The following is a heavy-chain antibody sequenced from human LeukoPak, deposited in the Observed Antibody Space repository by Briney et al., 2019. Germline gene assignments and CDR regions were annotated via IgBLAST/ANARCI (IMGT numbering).Heavy chain of an antibody. J-gene: IGHJ4*02. CDR3: ARDIDGGGYLTPFDY. CDR2: FNPRGGST. V-gene: IGHV1-46*01. CDR1: GYIFSRYN. Sequence: ASVKVSCKPSGYIFSRYNIHWVRQAPGQGIEWMGTFNPRGGSTSYAQKFQGRVTLTGDTSTSTVYMEVSSLRPEDTAVYYCARDIDGGGYLTPFDYWGQGTLVTVSS. D-gene: IGHD3-22*01.